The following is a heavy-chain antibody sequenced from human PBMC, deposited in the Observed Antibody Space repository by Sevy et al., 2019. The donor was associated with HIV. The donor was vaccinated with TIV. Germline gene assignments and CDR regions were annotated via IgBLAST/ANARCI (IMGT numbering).Heavy chain of an antibody. D-gene: IGHD4-17*01. CDR1: GFVFSDFA. Sequence: GGSLRLSCAASGFVFSDFAMHWVRQAPGKGLEWVAAVSYDGTKKYYSDSVEGRFTISRDNSKNTLFLQMNSLRPEVTAVFYCARQNGDYEFAFDYWGQGTLVTVSS. V-gene: IGHV3-30*04. CDR3: ARQNGDYEFAFDY. CDR2: VSYDGTKK. J-gene: IGHJ4*02.